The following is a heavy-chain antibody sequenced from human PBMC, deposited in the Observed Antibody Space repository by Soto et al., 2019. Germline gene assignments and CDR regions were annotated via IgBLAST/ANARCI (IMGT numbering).Heavy chain of an antibody. CDR2: INPNSGGT. CDR3: ARGGGRGYNELDP. Sequence: QVQLVQSGAEVKKPGASVKVSCKASGYTFTAYYMHWVRQAPGQGLEWMGWINPNSGGTYHAQNVQVRVTMTRDTSPTTAYMAVAGLGSDDPPVYYCARGGGRGYNELDPWGHGTLVIVSS. D-gene: IGHD5-12*01. V-gene: IGHV1-2*02. CDR1: GYTFTAYY. J-gene: IGHJ5*02.